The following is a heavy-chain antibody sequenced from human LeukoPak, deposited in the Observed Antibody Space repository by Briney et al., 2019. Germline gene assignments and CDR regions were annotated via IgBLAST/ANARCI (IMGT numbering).Heavy chain of an antibody. CDR1: GFTFNSYG. CDR2: IRYDGSNR. V-gene: IGHV3-30*02. J-gene: IGHJ3*02. CDR3: AKDSNYGSGSRIDI. Sequence: GGSLRLSCAASGFTFNSYGMHWVRQAPDKGLEWVAFIRYDGSNRYYADSVKGRFTISRDSSKNTLYLQMNSLRGEDTAVYYCAKDSNYGSGSRIDIWGQGTMVTVSS. D-gene: IGHD3-10*01.